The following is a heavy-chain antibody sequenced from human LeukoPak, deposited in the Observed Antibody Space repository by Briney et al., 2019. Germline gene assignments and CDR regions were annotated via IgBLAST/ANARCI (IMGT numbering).Heavy chain of an antibody. CDR1: GFTFDDYG. CDR2: INWNGGST. J-gene: IGHJ4*02. CDR3: ARGFCSGGGCRHFDY. D-gene: IGHD2-15*01. V-gene: IGHV3-20*04. Sequence: GGSLRLSCAASGFTFDDYGMSWVRQAPGKGLEWVSGINWNGGSTGYADSVKGRFTISRDSAKNSLYLQMNSLIAEDTALYYCARGFCSGGGCRHFDYWGQGTLVIVSS.